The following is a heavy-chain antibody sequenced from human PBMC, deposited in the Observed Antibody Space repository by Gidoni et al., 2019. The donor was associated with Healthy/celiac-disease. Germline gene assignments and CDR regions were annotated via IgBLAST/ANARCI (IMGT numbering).Heavy chain of an antibody. D-gene: IGHD2-2*01. CDR2: IIPIFGTA. CDR1: GGTFSSYA. J-gene: IGHJ6*03. CDR3: ARTGVEGIVVVPAAMMDHYYYYMDV. V-gene: IGHV1-69*01. Sequence: QVQLVQSGAEVKKPGSSVKVSCKASGGTFSSYAISWVRQAPGQGLEWMGGIIPIFGTANYAQKFQGRVTITADESTSTAYMELSSLRSEDTAVYYCARTGVEGIVVVPAAMMDHYYYYMDVWGKGTTVTVSS.